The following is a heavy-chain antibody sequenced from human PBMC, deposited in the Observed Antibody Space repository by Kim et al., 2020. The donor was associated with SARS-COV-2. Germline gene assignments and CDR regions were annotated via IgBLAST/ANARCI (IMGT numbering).Heavy chain of an antibody. D-gene: IGHD2-15*01. J-gene: IGHJ5*02. Sequence: TNYAQKLQGRVTMTTDTATSTAYMELRSLRSDDTAVYYCARAGLLRPSDPWGQGTLVTVSS. CDR2: T. V-gene: IGHV1-18*01. CDR3: ARAGLLRPSDP.